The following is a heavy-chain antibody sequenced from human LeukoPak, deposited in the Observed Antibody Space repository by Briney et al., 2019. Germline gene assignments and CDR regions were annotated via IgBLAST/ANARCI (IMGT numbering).Heavy chain of an antibody. CDR2: IYYSGST. V-gene: IGHV4-59*08. Sequence: PSETLSLTCTVSGGSISSYYWSWIRQPPGKGLEWIGYIYYSGSTNYNPPLKSRVTISVDTSKNQFSLKLRSVTAADTAVYYCARLESSWYLPVGSNWYFDLWGRGTLVTVSS. J-gene: IGHJ2*01. CDR1: GGSISSYY. CDR3: ARLESSWYLPVGSNWYFDL. D-gene: IGHD6-13*01.